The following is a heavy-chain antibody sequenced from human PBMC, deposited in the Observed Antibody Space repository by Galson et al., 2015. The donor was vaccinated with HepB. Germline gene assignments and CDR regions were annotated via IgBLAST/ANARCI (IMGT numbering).Heavy chain of an antibody. CDR1: GYTFTRFG. V-gene: IGHV1-18*01. J-gene: IGHJ4*02. CDR2: ISGYNDNV. CDR3: ARGGMATIGGPTFDS. Sequence: SVKVSCKASGYTFTRFGISWVRQAPGQGLEWMGWISGYNDNVNYAQKLQGRVAMAADTSTSTAYMELRSLRSDESAVYYCARGGMATIGGPTFDSWGQGTLVTVSS. D-gene: IGHD5-24*01.